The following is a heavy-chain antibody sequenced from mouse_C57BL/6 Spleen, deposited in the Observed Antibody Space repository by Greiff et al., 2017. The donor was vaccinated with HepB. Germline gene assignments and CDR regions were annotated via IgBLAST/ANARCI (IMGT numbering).Heavy chain of an antibody. D-gene: IGHD1-1*01. CDR3: ATDYYGSSHLDY. J-gene: IGHJ2*01. Sequence: QVQLQQSGAELAKPGASVKLSCKASGYTFTSYWMHWVKQRPGQGLEWIGYINPSSGYTKYNQKFKDKAPLPADKYSSTASMQLRSLTYEDSAVEYCATDYYGSSHLDYWGQGTTLTVSS. V-gene: IGHV1-7*01. CDR1: GYTFTSYW. CDR2: INPSSGYT.